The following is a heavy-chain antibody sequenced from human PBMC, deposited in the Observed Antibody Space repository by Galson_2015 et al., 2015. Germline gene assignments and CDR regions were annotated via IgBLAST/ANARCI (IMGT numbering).Heavy chain of an antibody. J-gene: IGHJ6*03. CDR2: ISYDGSNK. CDR1: GFTFSSYA. CDR3: ARGSYMDV. V-gene: IGHV3-30-3*01. Sequence: SLRLSCAASGFTFSSYAMHWVRQAPGKGLEWVAVISYDGSNKYYADSVKGRFTISRDNSKNTLYLQMNSLRAEDTAVYYCARGSYMDVWGKGTTVTVSS.